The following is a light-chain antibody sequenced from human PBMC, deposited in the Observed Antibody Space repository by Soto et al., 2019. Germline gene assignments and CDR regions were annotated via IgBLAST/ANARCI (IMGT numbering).Light chain of an antibody. V-gene: IGKV1-17*01. Sequence: DVQMTQSPSSLSASVGDRVTITCRASQGIRKDLGWYQQKPGKPPKRLIYAASSLQTGVPPRFSGDGFGTEFTLTISSLQPEDFATYYCQQYNSYSPTFGQGTKVEIK. CDR2: AAS. J-gene: IGKJ1*01. CDR3: QQYNSYSPT. CDR1: QGIRKD.